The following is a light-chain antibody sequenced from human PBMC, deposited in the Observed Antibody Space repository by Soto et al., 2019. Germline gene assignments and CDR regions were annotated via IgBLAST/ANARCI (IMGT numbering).Light chain of an antibody. CDR1: QSVSSY. CDR3: QQRSNWPPYT. V-gene: IGKV3-11*01. CDR2: DAS. Sequence: EIVLTQSPATLSLSPGERATLSCRASQSVSSYLAWYQQKPGQAPRLLIYDASNRATGIPARFSGSGSGTDFTITISSLAPEDFAVYYWQQRSNWPPYTFGQGTKLESK. J-gene: IGKJ2*01.